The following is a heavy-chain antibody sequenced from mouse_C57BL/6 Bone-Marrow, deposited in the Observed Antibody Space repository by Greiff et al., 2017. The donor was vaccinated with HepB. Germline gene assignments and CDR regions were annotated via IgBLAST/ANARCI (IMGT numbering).Heavy chain of an antibody. V-gene: IGHV14-4*01. D-gene: IGHD2-1*01. Sequence: VQLQQSGAELVRPGASVKLSCTASGFNIKDDYMHWVKQRPEQGLEWIGWIDPENGDTEYASKFQGKATITADPSSNTAYLQLSSLTSEDTAVYYCTPIYYGNYVYAMDYWGQGTSVTVSS. J-gene: IGHJ4*01. CDR2: IDPENGDT. CDR1: GFNIKDDY. CDR3: TPIYYGNYVYAMDY.